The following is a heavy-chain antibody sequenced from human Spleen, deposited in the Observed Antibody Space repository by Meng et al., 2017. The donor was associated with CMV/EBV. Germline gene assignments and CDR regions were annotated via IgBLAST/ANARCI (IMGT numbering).Heavy chain of an antibody. CDR1: GFTFSSYA. D-gene: IGHD5-18*01. J-gene: IGHJ6*02. Sequence: GGSLRLSCAASGFTFSSYAMSWVRQAPGKGLEWVSAISGSGGSTYYADPVKGRFTISRDNSKNTLYLQMNSLRAEDTAVYYCAGRGYSYGDLNYYYYHGMDVWGQGTTVTVSS. CDR3: AGRGYSYGDLNYYYYHGMDV. V-gene: IGHV3-23*01. CDR2: ISGSGGST.